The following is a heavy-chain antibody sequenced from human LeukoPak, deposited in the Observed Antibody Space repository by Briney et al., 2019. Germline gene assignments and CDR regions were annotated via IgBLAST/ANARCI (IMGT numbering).Heavy chain of an antibody. J-gene: IGHJ3*01. D-gene: IGHD2/OR15-2a*01. CDR3: ARQGFWHAFDF. CDR1: GGSISSSSYY. Sequence: PSETLSLTCTVSGGSISSSSYYWGWIRQPPGKGLEWIGSIYDSGSTHYNPSLKSRVTISVDTSKNQFSLRLSSVTAADTAVYYCARQGFWHAFDFWGQGTMVTVSS. V-gene: IGHV4-39*01. CDR2: IYDSGST.